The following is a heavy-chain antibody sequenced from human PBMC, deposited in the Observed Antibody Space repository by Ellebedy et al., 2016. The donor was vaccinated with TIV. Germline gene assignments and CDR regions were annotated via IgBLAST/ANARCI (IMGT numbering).Heavy chain of an antibody. V-gene: IGHV1-24*01. Sequence: AASVKVSCKVSGYTLTELSMHCVRQAPGKGLEWLGGFDPEDGETIYAQEFQGRVTMTEDTSTDTAYMELSSLRSEDTAVYYCATARNYDSSGYYRFDYWGQGTLVTVSS. CDR1: GYTLTELS. D-gene: IGHD3-22*01. J-gene: IGHJ4*02. CDR2: FDPEDGET. CDR3: ATARNYDSSGYYRFDY.